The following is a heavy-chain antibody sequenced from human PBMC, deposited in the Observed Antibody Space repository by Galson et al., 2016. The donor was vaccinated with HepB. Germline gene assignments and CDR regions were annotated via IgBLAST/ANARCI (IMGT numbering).Heavy chain of an antibody. Sequence: SLRLSCAASGFTFSTYWMHWLRQVPGKGLVWVARINIDGSATNYADSVKGRFTVSRDNAQNTLFLQMDSLRDDDTAIYFCARGTKRFCSGSNCYPLDHWGQGTLVTVSS. CDR2: INIDGSAT. J-gene: IGHJ4*02. V-gene: IGHV3-74*01. D-gene: IGHD2-15*01. CDR1: GFTFSTYW. CDR3: ARGTKRFCSGSNCYPLDH.